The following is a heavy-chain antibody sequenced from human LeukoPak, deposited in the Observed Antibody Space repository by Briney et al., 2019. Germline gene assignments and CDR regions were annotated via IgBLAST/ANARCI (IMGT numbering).Heavy chain of an antibody. V-gene: IGHV4-39*01. J-gene: IGHJ4*02. Sequence: SETLSLTCTVSGGSVSSTTYFWSWIRQPPGKGLEWIASINYSGSTYYNPSLKSRVTISVDTSKNQFSLKLSSVTAADTAVYYCARRKRRDYFDYWGQGTLVTVSS. D-gene: IGHD6-25*01. CDR1: GGSVSSTTYF. CDR3: ARRKRRDYFDY. CDR2: INYSGST.